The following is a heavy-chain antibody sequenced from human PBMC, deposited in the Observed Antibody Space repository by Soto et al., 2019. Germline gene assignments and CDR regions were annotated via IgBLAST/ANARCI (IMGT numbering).Heavy chain of an antibody. CDR1: GGSFSGYY. Sequence: PSETRSLTWAVYGGSFSGYYWSWIRQPPGKGLEWIGEINHSGSTNYNPSLKSRVTISVDTSKNQFSLKLSSVTDADTAVYYCARKGFVVGPGGFYYYYYGMDVWGQGTTVTVSS. D-gene: IGHD2-2*01. CDR3: ARKGFVVGPGGFYYYYYGMDV. J-gene: IGHJ6*02. V-gene: IGHV4-34*01. CDR2: INHSGST.